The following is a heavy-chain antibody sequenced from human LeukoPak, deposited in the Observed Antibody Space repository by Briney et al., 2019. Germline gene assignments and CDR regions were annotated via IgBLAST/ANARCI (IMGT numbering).Heavy chain of an antibody. CDR2: ISYDGSNK. V-gene: IGHV3-30-3*01. CDR3: ARDPSAVADEYYFDY. Sequence: GRSLRLSCAASGFNLDDYAMHWVRQAPGKGLEWVAVISYDGSNKYYADSVKGRFTISRDNSKNTLYLQMNSLRAEDTAVYYCARDPSAVADEYYFDYWGQGTLVTVSS. J-gene: IGHJ4*02. D-gene: IGHD6-19*01. CDR1: GFNLDDYA.